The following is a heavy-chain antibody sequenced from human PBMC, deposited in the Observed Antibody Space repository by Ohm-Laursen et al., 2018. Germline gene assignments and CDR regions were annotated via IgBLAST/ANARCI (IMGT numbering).Heavy chain of an antibody. D-gene: IGHD4/OR15-4a*01. CDR1: GFTFSDYY. CDR3: AREPYDASLRGYFDY. J-gene: IGHJ4*02. Sequence: SLRLSCAASGFTFSDYYMSWVRQAPGKGLEWVSVIYSGGGTYYADSVKGRFTISRDNSRNTLYLQMNSLRAEDTAVYYCAREPYDASLRGYFDYWGQGTLVTVSS. V-gene: IGHV3-53*01. CDR2: IYSGGGT.